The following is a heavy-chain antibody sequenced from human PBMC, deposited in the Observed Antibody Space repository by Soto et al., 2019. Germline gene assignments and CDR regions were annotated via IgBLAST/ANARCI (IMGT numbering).Heavy chain of an antibody. V-gene: IGHV3-30-3*01. J-gene: IGHJ6*02. CDR1: GFTFSSYA. CDR3: ARDLSPYYDFWSGYYGMDV. D-gene: IGHD3-3*01. CDR2: ISYDGSNK. Sequence: QVQLVEYGGGVVQPGRSLRLSCAASGFTFSSYAMHWVRQAPGKGLEWVAVISYDGSNKYYADSVKGRFTISRDNSKNTLYLQMNSLRAEDTAVYYCARDLSPYYDFWSGYYGMDVWGQGTTVTVSS.